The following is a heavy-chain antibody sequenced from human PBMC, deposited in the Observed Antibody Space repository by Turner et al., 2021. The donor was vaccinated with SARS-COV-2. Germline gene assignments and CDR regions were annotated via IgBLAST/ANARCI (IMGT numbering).Heavy chain of an antibody. D-gene: IGHD2-2*01. CDR3: ARDHRPVVVPAAKRAGSSYYGMDV. V-gene: IGHV3-21*01. CDR1: GFTFSSYS. Sequence: RLSCAASGFTFSSYSMNWVRQAPGKGLEWVSSISSSSSYMYYADSVKGRFTISRDNAKNSLYLQINSLRAEDTAVYYCARDHRPVVVPAAKRAGSSYYGMDVWGQGTTVTVSS. J-gene: IGHJ6*02. CDR2: ISSSSSYM.